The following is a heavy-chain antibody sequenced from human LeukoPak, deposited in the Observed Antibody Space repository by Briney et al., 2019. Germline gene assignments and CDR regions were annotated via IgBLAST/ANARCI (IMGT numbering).Heavy chain of an antibody. D-gene: IGHD1-26*01. CDR3: ARRLGASVRLFYDYYMDV. Sequence: SETLSLTCTVSGGSISSYYWSWIRQPAGKGLEWIGRIQTSGSTNYNPSLKSRVTMSGDTSKNQVSLKLSSVTAADTAVYYCARRLGASVRLFYDYYMDVWGKGTTVTISS. J-gene: IGHJ6*03. V-gene: IGHV4-4*07. CDR1: GGSISSYY. CDR2: IQTSGST.